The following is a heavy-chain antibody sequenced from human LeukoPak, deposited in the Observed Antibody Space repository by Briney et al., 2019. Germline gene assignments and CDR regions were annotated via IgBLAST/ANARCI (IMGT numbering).Heavy chain of an antibody. Sequence: GGSLRLSCAASGFIFSNYAMMWVRQAPGKGLEWVSSVTGSGGGTFYADSVKGRFTISRDNSQNTLYLQMTSLGAEGTAVYYCAKGAASALVDWFDPWGQGTLVTVSS. J-gene: IGHJ5*02. CDR2: VTGSGGGT. D-gene: IGHD6-25*01. CDR3: AKGAASALVDWFDP. CDR1: GFIFSNYA. V-gene: IGHV3-23*01.